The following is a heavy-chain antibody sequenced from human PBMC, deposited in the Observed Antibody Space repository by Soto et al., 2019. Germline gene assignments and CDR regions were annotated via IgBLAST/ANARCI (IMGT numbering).Heavy chain of an antibody. J-gene: IGHJ5*02. CDR2: ISYDGSNK. CDR1: GFTFSSYA. CDR3: ARGSRWGIDA. Sequence: QVQLVESGGGVVQPGRSLRLSCAASGFTFSSYAMHWVRQAPGKGLEWVAVISYDGSNKYYADYVKGRFTIPRDNSKKTLYLQMNSLRAEDTAVYYCARGSRWGIDAWGQGTLVTVSS. D-gene: IGHD3-16*01. V-gene: IGHV3-30-3*01.